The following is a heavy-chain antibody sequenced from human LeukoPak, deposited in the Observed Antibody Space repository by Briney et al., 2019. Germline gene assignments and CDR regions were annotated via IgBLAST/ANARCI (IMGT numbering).Heavy chain of an antibody. V-gene: IGHV3-72*01. J-gene: IGHJ4*02. CDR2: ARNKPNSCST. CDR1: GFTFSDHH. D-gene: IGHD6-19*01. CDR3: TRVLTTDRGWYTFEF. Sequence: GGSLRLSCEGSGFTFSDHHMDWVRQAPGMGLEWVGRGPARNKPNSCSTQYATSVRGRFTISRDDSKNSLYLQISSLKTEDTAMYYCTRVLTTDRGWYTFEFWGQGVLVTVSS.